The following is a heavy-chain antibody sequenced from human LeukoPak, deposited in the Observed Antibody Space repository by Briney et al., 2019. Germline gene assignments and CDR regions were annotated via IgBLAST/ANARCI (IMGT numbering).Heavy chain of an antibody. D-gene: IGHD2-8*01. V-gene: IGHV4-39*07. CDR2: FSCSGST. J-gene: IGHJ4*02. CDR3: ARNGYCTNGVCYTH. CDR1: GGSISSCTYS. Sequence: SETLSLTCSVSGGSISSCTYSWGWIRQPPGKGLEWIGSFSCSGSTYYNPSLKSRVTISVDTSKNQFSLKLSSVTAADTAVYYCARNGYCTNGVCYTHWGQGTLVTVSS.